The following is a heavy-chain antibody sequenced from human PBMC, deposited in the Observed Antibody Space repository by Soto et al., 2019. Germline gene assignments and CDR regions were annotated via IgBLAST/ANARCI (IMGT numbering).Heavy chain of an antibody. V-gene: IGHV3-23*01. J-gene: IGHJ3*01. CDR3: VKDRMSYNAVWDPFDV. CDR2: IGGGDT. CDR1: GFTFNTYA. D-gene: IGHD3-10*01. Sequence: GGSLRLSCAASGFTFNTYAVSWVRQAPGKGLEWVSGIGGGDTHYADSVTGRFTISRDDSKSMVFLQMNSLRAEDTAVYYCVKDRMSYNAVWDPFDVWGQGTLVTVSS.